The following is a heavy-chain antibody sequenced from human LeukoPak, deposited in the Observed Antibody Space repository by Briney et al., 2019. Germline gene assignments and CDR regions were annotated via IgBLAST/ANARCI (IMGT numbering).Heavy chain of an antibody. D-gene: IGHD6-13*01. J-gene: IGHJ6*03. V-gene: IGHV4-4*07. CDR2: IYTSGST. Sequence: SETLSLTCTVSGGSISRYYWSWIRQPPGKGLEWIGRIYTSGSTNYNPSLKSRVTMSVDTSKNQFSLKLSSVTAADTAVYYCARDFSLLSLRAAADEPHDYYYYYMDVWGKGTTVTISS. CDR1: GGSISRYY. CDR3: ARDFSLLSLRAAADEPHDYYYYYMDV.